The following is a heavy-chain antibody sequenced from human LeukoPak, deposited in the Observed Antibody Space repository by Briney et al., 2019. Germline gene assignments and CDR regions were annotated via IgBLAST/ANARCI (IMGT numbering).Heavy chain of an antibody. CDR3: ARLDRVAVAGTGRYYYYGMDV. CDR1: GYSFTNYW. D-gene: IGHD6-19*01. J-gene: IGHJ6*02. V-gene: IGHV5-51*01. CDR2: IYPGDSVT. Sequence: GESLKISCKGSGYSFTNYWIGWVRQMPGKGLEWMRIIYPGDSVTRYSASFQGQVTISADKSISTAYLQWSSLKASDTAMYYCARLDRVAVAGTGRYYYYGMDVWGQGTTVTVSS.